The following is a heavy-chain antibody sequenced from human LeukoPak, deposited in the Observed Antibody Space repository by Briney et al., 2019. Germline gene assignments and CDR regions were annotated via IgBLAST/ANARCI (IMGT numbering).Heavy chain of an antibody. Sequence: GGSLRLSCAASGFTFSSYSMNWVRQAPGKGLEWVSYISSSSSTIYYADSVKGRFTISRDNAKNSLYLQMNSLRAEDTAVYYCARRPLYTFLYYFDYWGQGTLVTVSS. V-gene: IGHV3-48*01. CDR1: GFTFSSYS. CDR2: ISSSSSTI. D-gene: IGHD2-2*02. CDR3: ARRPLYTFLYYFDY. J-gene: IGHJ4*02.